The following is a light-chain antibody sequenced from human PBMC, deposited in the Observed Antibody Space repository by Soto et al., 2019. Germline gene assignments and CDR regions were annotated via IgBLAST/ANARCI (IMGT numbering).Light chain of an antibody. J-gene: IGKJ3*01. Sequence: IVLTQSPGTLSLSPGERATLSCRASETVDSNSLAWYQQKPGQAPRLLIYAASRRATGIPDRFIGSGSGTAFSLIITRLEPEDFAVYYCQQYGGSPSFTFGPGTGVDVK. CDR1: ETVDSNS. V-gene: IGKV3-20*01. CDR3: QQYGGSPSFT. CDR2: AAS.